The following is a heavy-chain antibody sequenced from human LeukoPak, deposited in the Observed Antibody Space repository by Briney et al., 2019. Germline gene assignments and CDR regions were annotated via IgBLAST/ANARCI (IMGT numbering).Heavy chain of an antibody. CDR3: ARHLTYSGGSARYFDY. D-gene: IGHD6-19*01. J-gene: IGHJ4*02. CDR2: IHHSGNT. Sequence: SETLSLTCAVSGGSISGYYWSWIRQSPGKGLEWIGYIHHSGNTNYNPALKSRVTISVDTSKTQFSLKLSSVTAADTAVYYCARHLTYSGGSARYFDYWGRGILVTVSS. V-gene: IGHV4-59*08. CDR1: GGSISGYY.